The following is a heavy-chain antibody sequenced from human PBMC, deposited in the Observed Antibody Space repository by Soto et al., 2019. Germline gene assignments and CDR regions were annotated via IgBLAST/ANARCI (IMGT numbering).Heavy chain of an antibody. J-gene: IGHJ3*02. CDR1: GFNFSDYY. D-gene: IGHD2-15*01. V-gene: IGHV3-11*01. Sequence: GGSLRLSCAASGFNFSDYYMSWIRQAPGKGLEWVSYISSSGSTIYYADSVKGRFTISRDNAKNSLYLQMNSLRAEDTAVYYCARDRQSSGGSDDDAFDIWGQGTMVTVS. CDR3: ARDRQSSGGSDDDAFDI. CDR2: ISSSGSTI.